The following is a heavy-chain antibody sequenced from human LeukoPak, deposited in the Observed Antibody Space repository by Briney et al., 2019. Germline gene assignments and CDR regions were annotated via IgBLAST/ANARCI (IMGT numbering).Heavy chain of an antibody. Sequence: ASVKVSCKASGYTFTGHYIHWVRQAPGQGLEWMGWIHPNTGGTKYAQKFQGRVTLTRDTSSSTAYMELSSLRSADTAVYYCASEYKYDSSGANAFDIWGQGTMVTVSS. CDR2: IHPNTGGT. V-gene: IGHV1-2*02. CDR1: GYTFTGHY. J-gene: IGHJ3*02. CDR3: ASEYKYDSSGANAFDI. D-gene: IGHD3-22*01.